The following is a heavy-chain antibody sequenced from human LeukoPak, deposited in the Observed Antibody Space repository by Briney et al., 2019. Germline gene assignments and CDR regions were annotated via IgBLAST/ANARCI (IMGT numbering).Heavy chain of an antibody. CDR2: IYYSGST. CDR3: ASSDGGHPHYYYGMDV. D-gene: IGHD4-23*01. Sequence: SETLSFTCTVSGGSISSGDYYWSWIRQPPGKGLEWIGYIYYSGSTYYNPSLKSRVTISVDTSKNQFSLKLSSVTAADTAVYYCASSDGGHPHYYYGMDVWGQGTTVTVSS. CDR1: GGSISSGDYY. V-gene: IGHV4-30-4*01. J-gene: IGHJ6*02.